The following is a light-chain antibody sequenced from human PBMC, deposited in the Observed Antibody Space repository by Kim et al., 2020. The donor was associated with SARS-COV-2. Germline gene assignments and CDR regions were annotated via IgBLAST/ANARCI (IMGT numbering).Light chain of an antibody. V-gene: IGKV1-27*01. CDR2: AAS. CDR3: QKYNSAPRT. CDR1: QSISNY. J-gene: IGKJ1*01. Sequence: ASVGDRVTITGRASQSISNYLAWYQQKPGKVPKLLIYAASTLQSGVPSRFSGSGSGTDFTLTISSLQPEDVATYYCQKYNSAPRTFGQGTKVDIK.